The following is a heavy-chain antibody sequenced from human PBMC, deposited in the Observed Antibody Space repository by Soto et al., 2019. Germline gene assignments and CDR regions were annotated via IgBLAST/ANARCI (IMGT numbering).Heavy chain of an antibody. Sequence: PGGSLRLSCAASGFTFSSYAMHWVRQAPGKGLEWVAVISYDGSNKYYADSVKGRFTISRDNSKNTLYLQMNSLRAEDTAVYYCARDHLRFLEWLLNILDYWGQGTLVTVSS. V-gene: IGHV3-30-3*01. D-gene: IGHD3-3*01. J-gene: IGHJ4*02. CDR2: ISYDGSNK. CDR1: GFTFSSYA. CDR3: ARDHLRFLEWLLNILDY.